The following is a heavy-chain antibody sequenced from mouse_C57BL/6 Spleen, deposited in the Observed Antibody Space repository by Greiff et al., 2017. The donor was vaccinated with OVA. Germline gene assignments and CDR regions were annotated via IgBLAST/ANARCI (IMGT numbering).Heavy chain of an antibody. J-gene: IGHJ3*01. Sequence: EVMLVESGPGMVKPSQSLSLTCTVTGYSITSGYDWHWIRHFPGNKLEWMGYISYSGSTNYNPSLKSRISITHDTSKNHFFLKLNSVTTEDTATYYCARASNYGGAWFAYWGQGTLVTVSA. CDR1: GYSITSGYD. CDR2: ISYSGST. V-gene: IGHV3-1*01. D-gene: IGHD2-5*01. CDR3: ARASNYGGAWFAY.